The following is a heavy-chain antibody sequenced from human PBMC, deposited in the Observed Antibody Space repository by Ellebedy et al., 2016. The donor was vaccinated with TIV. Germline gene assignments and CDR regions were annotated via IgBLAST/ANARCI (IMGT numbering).Heavy chain of an antibody. CDR3: ARGHYAMDV. D-gene: IGHD3-10*01. Sequence: GESLKISCAASGFVFSDYYMTWIRQAPGKGLEWVSYISSRSSYTSYADSVKGRFTISRDNAKNSLNLQMNSLGADDTAVYYCARGHYAMDVWGQGTTVIVSS. CDR2: ISSRSSYT. V-gene: IGHV3-11*06. J-gene: IGHJ6*02. CDR1: GFVFSDYY.